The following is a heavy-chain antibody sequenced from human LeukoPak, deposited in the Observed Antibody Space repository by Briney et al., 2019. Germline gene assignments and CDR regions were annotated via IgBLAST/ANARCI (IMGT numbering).Heavy chain of an antibody. CDR3: ARARDIVVVPAAPGD. V-gene: IGHV3-21*01. CDR2: ISSSSSYI. D-gene: IGHD2-2*01. Sequence: GGSLRLSCAASGFTFSSYSMNWVRQAPGKGLEWVSSISSSSSYIYYADSVKGRFTISRDNAKNSLYLQMNSLRAEDTAVYYCARARDIVVVPAAPGDWGQGTLVTVSS. CDR1: GFTFSSYS. J-gene: IGHJ4*02.